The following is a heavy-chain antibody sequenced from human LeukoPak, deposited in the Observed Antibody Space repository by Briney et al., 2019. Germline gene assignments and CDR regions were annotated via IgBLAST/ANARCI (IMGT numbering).Heavy chain of an antibody. V-gene: IGHV3-23*01. D-gene: IGHD1-7*01. Sequence: GGSLRLSCAASGFTFVTYAMNWVRQAPGKGLEWVSGISASGSTNYADSVKGRFTISRDNSKNTLYLQMNSLRAEDTAVYYCAKDGITGTTPDYWGQGTLVTVSS. CDR3: AKDGITGTTPDY. CDR2: ISASGST. J-gene: IGHJ4*02. CDR1: GFTFVTYA.